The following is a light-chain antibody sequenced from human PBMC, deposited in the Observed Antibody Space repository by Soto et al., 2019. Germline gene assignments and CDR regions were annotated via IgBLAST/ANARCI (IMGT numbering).Light chain of an antibody. CDR3: QQYGTAPWT. CDR1: QSGSNYY. J-gene: IGKJ1*01. V-gene: IGKV3-20*01. Sequence: EMVVTQSPCTLSLSPGERATVSCRARQSGSNYYLAWYQQKPGQAPRLLIYDASNRARGIPARFGDSGSGADFTITVSRLETEDLAVYYCQQYGTAPWTFGQGTKAEI. CDR2: DAS.